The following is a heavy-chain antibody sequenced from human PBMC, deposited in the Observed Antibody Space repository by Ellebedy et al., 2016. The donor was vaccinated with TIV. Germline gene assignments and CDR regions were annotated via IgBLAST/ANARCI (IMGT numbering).Heavy chain of an antibody. J-gene: IGHJ4*02. CDR2: IYGGGNT. CDR1: GFTVSSNY. V-gene: IGHV3-53*01. D-gene: IGHD5-12*01. Sequence: PGGSLRLSCAASGFTVSSNYMSWVRRAPGQGLGWVSVIYGGGNTDYAEHVEGRFTISRDNSKNTVYLQMNSLRAEDTAVYYCARDPNSPGDTGYGDYWGQGAVVTVSS. CDR3: ARDPNSPGDTGYGDY.